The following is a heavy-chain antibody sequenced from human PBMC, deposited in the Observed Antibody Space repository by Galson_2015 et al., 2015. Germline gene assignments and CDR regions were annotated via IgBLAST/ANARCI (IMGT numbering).Heavy chain of an antibody. CDR3: AGEYKRGGELRRGTFDI. CDR1: GFTFSNYD. V-gene: IGHV3-48*03. Sequence: SLRLSCAASGFTFSNYDMNWVRQAPGKGLEWVSYISSSGSTIYYADSVKGRFTISRDNAKNSLYLQMNSLRAEDTAIYYCAGEYKRGGELRRGTFDIWGQGTMVTVSS. CDR2: ISSSGSTI. J-gene: IGHJ3*02. D-gene: IGHD3-16*01.